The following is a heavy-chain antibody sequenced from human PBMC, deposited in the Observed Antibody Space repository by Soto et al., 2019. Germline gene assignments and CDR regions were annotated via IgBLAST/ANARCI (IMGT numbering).Heavy chain of an antibody. CDR2: IYYSGST. D-gene: IGHD1-1*01. Sequence: QLQLQESGPGLVKPSETLSLTCTVSGGSISSSSYYWGWIRQPPGKGLEWIGSIYYSGSTYYNPSLKGRVTISVDTSKNQFALKLSSVTAADTAVYYCARGVWNYFDYWGQGTLVTVSS. CDR1: GGSISSSSYY. J-gene: IGHJ4*02. CDR3: ARGVWNYFDY. V-gene: IGHV4-39*01.